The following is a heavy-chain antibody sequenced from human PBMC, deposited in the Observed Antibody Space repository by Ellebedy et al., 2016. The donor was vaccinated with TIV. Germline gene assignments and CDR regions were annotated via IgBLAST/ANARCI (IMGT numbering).Heavy chain of an antibody. D-gene: IGHD6-25*01. V-gene: IGHV3-23*01. CDR1: GFTFRYYA. CDR2: ISGTGDST. CDR3: AGYSSAPPKGDY. J-gene: IGHJ4*02. Sequence: GESLKISCAASGFTFRYYAMSWGRQAPGKGLEWVSSISGTGDSTYYAESVKGRFTISRDTSKNTLYLQMNNLRAEDTAVYYCAGYSSAPPKGDYWGQGTLVTVSS.